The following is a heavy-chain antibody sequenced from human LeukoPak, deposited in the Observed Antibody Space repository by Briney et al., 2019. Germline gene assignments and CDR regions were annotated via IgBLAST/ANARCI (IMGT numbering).Heavy chain of an antibody. CDR2: IRNKANSYIT. D-gene: IGHD3-22*01. CDR3: TRLNYYDGSGYYPDY. J-gene: IGHJ4*02. Sequence: GRSLKLSCAASGFTFSGYGMHWVRQAPGGGLEWVGRIRNKANSYITKYGASVTGRFTISRDDSKNSMFLQMNGLKTEDTAVYYCTRLNYYDGSGYYPDYWGQGTLVTVSS. CDR1: GFTFSGYG. V-gene: IGHV3-72*01.